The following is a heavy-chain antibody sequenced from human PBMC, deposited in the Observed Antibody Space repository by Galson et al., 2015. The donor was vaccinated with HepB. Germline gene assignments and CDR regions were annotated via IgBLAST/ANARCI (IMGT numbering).Heavy chain of an antibody. CDR3: AKDVHGYSSGWDYFDY. CDR1: GFTFSSYG. CDR2: IRYDGSNK. D-gene: IGHD6-19*01. Sequence: SLRLSCAASGFTFSSYGMHWARQAPGKGLQWVAFIRYDGSNKYYADSVKGRFTISRDNSKNTLYLQMNSLRAEDTAVYYCAKDVHGYSSGWDYFDYWGQGTLVTVSS. J-gene: IGHJ4*02. V-gene: IGHV3-30*02.